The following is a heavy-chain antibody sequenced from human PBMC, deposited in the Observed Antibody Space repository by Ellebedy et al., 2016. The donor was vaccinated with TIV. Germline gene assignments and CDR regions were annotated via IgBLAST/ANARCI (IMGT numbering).Heavy chain of an antibody. J-gene: IGHJ4*02. Sequence: GESLKISCAASGFTFNNYAMSWVRQAPGKGLEWVSTISHTGTRTYYANSVEGRFIISSDNSKRTLYLQMNSLRAEDTAVYYCAKGRGGGSDSSAPRYYFDSWGLGTLVTVSS. CDR3: AKGRGGGSDSSAPRYYFDS. CDR1: GFTFNNYA. V-gene: IGHV3-23*01. D-gene: IGHD6-19*01. CDR2: ISHTGTRT.